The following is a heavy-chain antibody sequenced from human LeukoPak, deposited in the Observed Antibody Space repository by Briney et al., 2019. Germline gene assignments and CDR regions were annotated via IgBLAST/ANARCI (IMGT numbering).Heavy chain of an antibody. CDR2: IVVGSGNT. CDR1: GFTFTSSA. D-gene: IGHD1-26*01. CDR3: AAVQVGANYYFDY. Sequence: TSVKVSCKASGFTFTSSAMQWVRQARGQRLEWIGWIVVGSGNTNYAQKFQERVTITRDMSISRAYMELSSLRSEDTAVYYCAAVQVGANYYFDYWGQGTLVTVSS. V-gene: IGHV1-58*02. J-gene: IGHJ4*02.